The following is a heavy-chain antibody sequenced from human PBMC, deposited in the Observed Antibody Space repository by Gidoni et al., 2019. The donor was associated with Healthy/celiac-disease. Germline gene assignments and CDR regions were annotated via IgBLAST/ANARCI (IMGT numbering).Heavy chain of an antibody. V-gene: IGHV3-33*01. D-gene: IGHD1-26*01. J-gene: IGHJ4*02. CDR3: ARDHSGSYYFDY. CDR2: IWYDGSNK. Sequence: QVQLVESGGGVVQPGRSLRSSCAASGLTFSSYGMHWVRQAPGKGLEWVAVIWYDGSNKYYADSVKGRFTISRDNSKNTLYLQMNSLRAEDTAVYYCARDHSGSYYFDYWGQGTLVTVSS. CDR1: GLTFSSYG.